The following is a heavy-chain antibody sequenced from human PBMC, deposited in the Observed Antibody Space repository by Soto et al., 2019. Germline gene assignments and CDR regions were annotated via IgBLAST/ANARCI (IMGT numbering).Heavy chain of an antibody. J-gene: IGHJ5*02. CDR2: ISSSSSYI. D-gene: IGHD2-2*01. Sequence: SLRLSCAASGFTFSSYSMNWVRQAPGKGLEWVSSISSSSSYIYYADSVKGRFTISRDNAKNSLYLQMDSLRAEDTAVYYCARDIVVAQFDPWGQGTLVTVS. CDR1: GFTFSSYS. V-gene: IGHV3-21*01. CDR3: ARDIVVAQFDP.